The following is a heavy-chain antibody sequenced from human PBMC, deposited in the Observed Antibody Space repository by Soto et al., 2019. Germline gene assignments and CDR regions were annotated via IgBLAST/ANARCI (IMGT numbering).Heavy chain of an antibody. J-gene: IGHJ4*02. CDR3: VKVGITIFGVVTSGGWFDY. V-gene: IGHV3-64D*08. Sequence: GGSLRLSCAASGFTFSSYAMSRVRQAPGKGLEYVSAISGSGGSTYYADSVKGRFTISRDNSKNTLYLQMSSLRAEDTAVYYCVKVGITIFGVVTSGGWFDYWGQGTLVTVSS. CDR2: ISGSGGST. CDR1: GFTFSSYA. D-gene: IGHD3-3*01.